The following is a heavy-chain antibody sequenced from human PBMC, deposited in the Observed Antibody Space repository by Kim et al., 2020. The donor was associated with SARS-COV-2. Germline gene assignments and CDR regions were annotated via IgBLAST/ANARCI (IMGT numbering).Heavy chain of an antibody. CDR1: GFTFSSYG. Sequence: GGSLRLSCAASGFTFSSYGMHWVRQAPGNGLEWVAVISYDGSNKYYADSVKGRFTISRDNSKNTLYLQMNSLRAEDTAVYYCAKSDSSGGIADLWGRGTLVTVSS. J-gene: IGHJ2*01. D-gene: IGHD3-22*01. CDR2: ISYDGSNK. CDR3: AKSDSSGGIADL. V-gene: IGHV3-30*18.